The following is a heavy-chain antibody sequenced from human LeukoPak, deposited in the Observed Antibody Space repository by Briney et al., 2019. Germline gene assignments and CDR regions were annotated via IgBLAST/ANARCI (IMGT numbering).Heavy chain of an antibody. V-gene: IGHV3-20*04. CDR1: GFIFDDYG. CDR2: INWNGGST. CDR3: ASGPYCSSASCYRNAFDI. J-gene: IGHJ3*02. D-gene: IGHD2-2*02. Sequence: PGGSLRLSCAASGFIFDDYGMSWVRQAPGKGLEWVSGINWNGGSTGYADSVKGRFTISRDNAKNSLYLQMNSLRAEDTALYYCASGPYCSSASCYRNAFDIWGQGTLVTVSS.